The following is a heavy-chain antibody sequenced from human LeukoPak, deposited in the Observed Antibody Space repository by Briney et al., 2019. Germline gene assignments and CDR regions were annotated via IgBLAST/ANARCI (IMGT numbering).Heavy chain of an antibody. CDR2: ISSSSSTI. J-gene: IGHJ4*02. Sequence: GGSLRLSCAASGFTFSSYSMNWVRQAPGKGLEWVSYISSSSSTIYYADSVKGRFTISRDNAKNSLYLQMNSLRAEDTAVYYCARDLAPYDSSGYSFDYWGQGTLVTVSS. V-gene: IGHV3-48*01. D-gene: IGHD3-22*01. CDR1: GFTFSSYS. CDR3: ARDLAPYDSSGYSFDY.